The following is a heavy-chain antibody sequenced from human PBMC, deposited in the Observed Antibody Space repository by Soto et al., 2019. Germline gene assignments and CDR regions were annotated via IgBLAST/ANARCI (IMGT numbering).Heavy chain of an antibody. CDR2: INPNSGGT. V-gene: IGHV1-2*02. D-gene: IGHD3-22*01. CDR3: ARDYPXDYYDSSGYYFGGWFDL. CDR1: GYTFTGYY. J-gene: IGHJ5*02. Sequence: ASVNVSCKASGYTFTGYYMHWVRQAPGQGLEGMGWINPNSGGTNYAQKFQGRVAMTRDTSISTAYMELSRLRFDDTAVYYCARDYPXDYYDSSGYYFGGWFDLWGQGTLVTVSS.